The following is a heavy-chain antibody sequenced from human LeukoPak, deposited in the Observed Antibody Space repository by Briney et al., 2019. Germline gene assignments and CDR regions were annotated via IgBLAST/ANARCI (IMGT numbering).Heavy chain of an antibody. J-gene: IGHJ4*02. V-gene: IGHV4-28*01. CDR2: IYYSGST. D-gene: IGHD6-6*01. CDR3: ARRRGAARHGGFDY. CDR1: GYSISSSNW. Sequence: SDTLSLTCAVSGYSISSSNWWGWIRQPPGKGLEWIEYIYYSGSTYYNPSLKSRVTMSVDTSKNQFSLKLSSVTAVDTAVYYCARRRGAARHGGFDYWGQGTLVTVSS.